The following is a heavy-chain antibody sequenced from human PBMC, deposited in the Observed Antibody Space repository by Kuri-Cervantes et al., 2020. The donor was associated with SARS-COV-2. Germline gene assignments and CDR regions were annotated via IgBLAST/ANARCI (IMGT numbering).Heavy chain of an antibody. CDR2: ISSSSSTI. J-gene: IGHJ6*02. V-gene: IGHV3-48*02. CDR3: ARGYCSSTSCPPYYYYGMDV. D-gene: IGHD2-2*01. CDR1: GFTFSSYS. Sequence: GGSLRLSCAASGFTFSSYSMNWVRQAPGKGLEWVSCISSSSSTIYYADSVKGRFTISRDNAKNSLYLQMNSLRDEDTAVYYCARGYCSSTSCPPYYYYGMDVWCLGTTATVSS.